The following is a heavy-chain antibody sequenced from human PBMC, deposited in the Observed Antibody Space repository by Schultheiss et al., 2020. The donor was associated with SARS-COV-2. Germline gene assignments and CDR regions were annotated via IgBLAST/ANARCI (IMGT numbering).Heavy chain of an antibody. V-gene: IGHV3-21*01. D-gene: IGHD3-3*01. J-gene: IGHJ6*02. CDR1: GFTFSIYA. CDR3: ARELFGVGPYYYYGMDV. CDR2: ISSSSSYI. Sequence: GGSLRLSCAASGFTFSIYALTWVRQPPGKGLEWVSSISSSSSYIYYADSVKGRFTISRDNSKNTLYLQMNSLRAEDTAVYYCARELFGVGPYYYYGMDVWGQGTTVTVSS.